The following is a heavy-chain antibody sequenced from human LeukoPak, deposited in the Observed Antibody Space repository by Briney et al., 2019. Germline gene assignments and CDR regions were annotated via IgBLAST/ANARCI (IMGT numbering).Heavy chain of an antibody. CDR2: ISSSSSYI. J-gene: IGHJ6*03. CDR1: GFTFSSYS. Sequence: GGSLRLSCAASGFTFSSYSMNWVRQAPGKGLEWVSSISSSSSYIYYADSVKGRFTISRDNAKNSLYLQMNSLRAEDTAVDYCARTAIFGVPPALEEYYYYMDVWGKGTTVTVSS. V-gene: IGHV3-21*01. CDR3: ARTAIFGVPPALEEYYYYMDV. D-gene: IGHD3-3*01.